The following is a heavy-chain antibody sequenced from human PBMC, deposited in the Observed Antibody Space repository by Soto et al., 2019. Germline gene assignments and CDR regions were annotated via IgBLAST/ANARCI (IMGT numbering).Heavy chain of an antibody. CDR1: GFTFSSYE. CDR3: ARESRFRKPWYSPDY. J-gene: IGHJ4*02. D-gene: IGHD5-18*01. Sequence: QSGGSLRLSCAASGFTFSSYEMNWVRQAPGKGLEWVSYIGTSGGSIKYADSVKGRFTISRDNAKNSLYLQMNSLRAEDTAIYYCARESRFRKPWYSPDYWGQGTLVTLSS. CDR2: IGTSGGSI. V-gene: IGHV3-48*03.